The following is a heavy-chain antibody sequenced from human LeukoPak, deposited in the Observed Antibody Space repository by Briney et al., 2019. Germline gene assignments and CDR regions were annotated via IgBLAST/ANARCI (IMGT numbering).Heavy chain of an antibody. CDR2: ITISGHTK. V-gene: IGHV3-11*04. CDR1: GFTVSNNY. CDR3: ARGDPHADL. J-gene: IGHJ5*02. Sequence: GGSLRLSCAASGFTVSNNYMSWVRQAPGKGLEWIADITISGHTKNYADSVKGRFTISRDNARTSLYLQMNSLRAEDTGVYYCARGDPHADLWGQGTLVTVSS.